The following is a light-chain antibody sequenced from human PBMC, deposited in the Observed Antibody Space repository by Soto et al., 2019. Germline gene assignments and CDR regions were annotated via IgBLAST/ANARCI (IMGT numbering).Light chain of an antibody. CDR1: QGISNY. V-gene: IGKV1-27*01. CDR3: QKYNSAPPAT. CDR2: AAS. J-gene: IGKJ1*01. Sequence: DIQMTQSPSSLSASVGDRVTITCRASQGISNYLAWYQQKPGKVPKLLIYAASTLQSGVPSRFSGSGSGTDFTLTISSLQPEDVATYYCQKYNSAPPATFGQGTKVAIK.